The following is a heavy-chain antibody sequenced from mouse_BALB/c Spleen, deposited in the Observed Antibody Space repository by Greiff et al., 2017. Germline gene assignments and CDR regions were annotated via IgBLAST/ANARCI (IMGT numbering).Heavy chain of an antibody. CDR3: ARSGGYGNYGAY. CDR1: GYTFSSYW. CDR2: ILPGSGST. D-gene: IGHD2-10*02. J-gene: IGHJ3*01. V-gene: IGHV1-9*01. Sequence: QVQLKQSGAELMKPGASVKISCKATGYTFSSYWIEWVKQRPGHGLEWIGEILPGSGSTNYNEKFKGKATFTADTSSNTAYMQLSSLTSEDSAVYYCARSGGYGNYGAYWGQGTLVTVSA.